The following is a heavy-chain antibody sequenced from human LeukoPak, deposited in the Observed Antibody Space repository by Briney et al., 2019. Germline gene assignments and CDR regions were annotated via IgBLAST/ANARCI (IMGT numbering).Heavy chain of an antibody. Sequence: ASVKVSCKASGYTFTGHYMHWVRQAPGQGLEWMGWINPNSGGTNYAQKFQGRVTMTRDTSISTAYMELSRLRSDDTAVYYCARGPDCSSTSCYNYFDYWGQGTLVTVSS. CDR3: ARGPDCSSTSCYNYFDY. V-gene: IGHV1-2*02. J-gene: IGHJ4*02. D-gene: IGHD2-2*02. CDR1: GYTFTGHY. CDR2: INPNSGGT.